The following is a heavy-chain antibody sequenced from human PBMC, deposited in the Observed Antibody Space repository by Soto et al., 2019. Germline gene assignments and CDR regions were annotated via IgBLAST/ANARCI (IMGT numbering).Heavy chain of an antibody. CDR2: IKSKTDGGTT. V-gene: IGHV3-15*07. CDR3: TTVMVVPAEDKVGQLLDY. J-gene: IGHJ4*02. CDR1: GFTFSNAW. D-gene: IGHD2-2*01. Sequence: PGGSLRLSCAASGFTFSNAWMNWVRQAPGKGLEWVGRIKSKTDGGTTDYAAPVKGRFTISRDDSKNTLYLQMNSLKTEDTAVYYCTTVMVVPAEDKVGQLLDYWGQGTVVTVSS.